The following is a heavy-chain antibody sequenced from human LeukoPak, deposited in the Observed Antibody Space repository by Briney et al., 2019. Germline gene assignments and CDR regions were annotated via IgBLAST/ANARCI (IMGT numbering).Heavy chain of an antibody. D-gene: IGHD5-18*01. CDR3: ARGYGIQLQPTARYYYYMDV. CDR2: ISSSGSTI. Sequence: AGGSLCLSCAAYGFTFSDYYMSWLRQAPGKGLEWVSYISSSGSTIYYADSVRGRFTISRDNAKNSLYLQMNSLRAEDTAVYYCARGYGIQLQPTARYYYYMDVWGKGTTVTVSS. CDR1: GFTFSDYY. V-gene: IGHV3-11*04. J-gene: IGHJ6*03.